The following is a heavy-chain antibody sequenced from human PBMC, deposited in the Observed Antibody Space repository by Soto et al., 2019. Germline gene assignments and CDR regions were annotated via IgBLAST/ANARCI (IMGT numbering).Heavy chain of an antibody. CDR1: GFTFADHA. CDR2: ISWHSGDI. D-gene: IGHD3-22*01. V-gene: IGHV3-9*01. CDR3: ARSSYYYDSRGYYHPFDY. J-gene: IGHJ4*02. Sequence: PGGSLRLSCVVSGFTFADHAMHWVRQAPGKGLEWVSGISWHSGDIGYADSVKGRFTISRDNAKNSLYLQINSLRVEDTAFYYCARSSYYYDSRGYYHPFDYGGQGTLVTVSS.